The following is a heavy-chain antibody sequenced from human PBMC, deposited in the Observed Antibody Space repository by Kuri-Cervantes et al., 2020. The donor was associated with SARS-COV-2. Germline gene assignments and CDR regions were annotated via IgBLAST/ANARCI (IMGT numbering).Heavy chain of an antibody. Sequence: GESLKISCAASGFTFSSYAMHWVRQAPGKGLEWVAVISYDGSNKYYADSVKGRFTVSRDNSKNTLYLQMNSLRAEDTAVYYCAGEPSGDGDYYYYYGMDVWGQGTTVTVSS. V-gene: IGHV3-30-3*01. CDR3: AGEPSGDGDYYYYYGMDV. D-gene: IGHD3-10*01. J-gene: IGHJ6*02. CDR1: GFTFSSYA. CDR2: ISYDGSNK.